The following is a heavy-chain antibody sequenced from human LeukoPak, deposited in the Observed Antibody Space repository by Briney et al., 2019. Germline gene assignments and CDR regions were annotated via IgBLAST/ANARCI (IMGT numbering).Heavy chain of an antibody. CDR2: INSDGINT. D-gene: IGHD3-9*01. J-gene: IGHJ4*02. Sequence: GGSLRLSCAASGFTFSNYWMHWVRQAPGKGLVWVSRINSDGINTSYADSVKGRFTISRDNAKNTLNLQMNSLRAEDTAVYYCARDFDRYYFDYWGQGTLVTVSS. CDR3: ARDFDRYYFDY. V-gene: IGHV3-74*01. CDR1: GFTFSNYW.